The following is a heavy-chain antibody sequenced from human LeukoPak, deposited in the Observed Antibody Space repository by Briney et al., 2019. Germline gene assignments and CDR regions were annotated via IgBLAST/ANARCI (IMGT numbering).Heavy chain of an antibody. CDR3: ARGLIIAAAGTGYDY. J-gene: IGHJ4*02. Sequence: GGSLRLSCAASGFTFSSYSMNWVRKAPGKGLEWVSSISSSSSYIYYADSVKGRFTISRDNAKNSLYLQMNSLRAEDTAVYYCARGLIIAAAGTGYDYWGQGTLVTVSS. CDR1: GFTFSSYS. D-gene: IGHD6-13*01. V-gene: IGHV3-21*01. CDR2: ISSSSSYI.